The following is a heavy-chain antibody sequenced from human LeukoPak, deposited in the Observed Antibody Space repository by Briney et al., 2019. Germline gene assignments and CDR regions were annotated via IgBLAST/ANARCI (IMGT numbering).Heavy chain of an antibody. J-gene: IGHJ4*02. CDR2: IYYSGST. CDR1: GGSISSSSYY. Sequence: PSETLSLTCTVSGGSISSSSYYWGWIRQPPGKGLEWIGSIYYSGSTYYNPSLKSRVTISVDTSKNQFSLKLSSATAADTAVYYCARHADDYDYVWGSYRGYYFDYWGQGTLVTVSS. V-gene: IGHV4-39*01. D-gene: IGHD3-16*02. CDR3: ARHADDYDYVWGSYRGYYFDY.